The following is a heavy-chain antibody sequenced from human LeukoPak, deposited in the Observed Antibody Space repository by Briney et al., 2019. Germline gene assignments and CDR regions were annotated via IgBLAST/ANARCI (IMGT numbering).Heavy chain of an antibody. D-gene: IGHD5-12*01. V-gene: IGHV1-58*01. CDR1: GFTFTSSA. J-gene: IGHJ3*01. Sequence: SVKVSCKASGFTFTSSAVQWVRQARGQRLEWIGWIVVGSGNTNYAQKFQERVTITRDMSTSTAYMELSSLRSEDTAVYYRAAAWLVATRDAFDVWGQGTMVTASS. CDR2: IVVGSGNT. CDR3: AAAWLVATRDAFDV.